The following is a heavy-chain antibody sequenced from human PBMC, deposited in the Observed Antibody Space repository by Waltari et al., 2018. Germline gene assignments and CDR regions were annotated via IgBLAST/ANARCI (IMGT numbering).Heavy chain of an antibody. CDR1: GYSISSRYY. V-gene: IGHV4-38-2*01. CDR2: IDHSGST. CDR3: ARGSSGWYGY. Sequence: QVQLQESGPGLVKPSETLSLTCAVPGYSISSRYYWGWIRQPPGKGLEWIGSIDHSGSTYYNPSLKSRVTISVDTSKNQFSLKLSSVTAADTAVYYCARGSSGWYGYWGQGTLVTVSS. D-gene: IGHD6-19*01. J-gene: IGHJ4*02.